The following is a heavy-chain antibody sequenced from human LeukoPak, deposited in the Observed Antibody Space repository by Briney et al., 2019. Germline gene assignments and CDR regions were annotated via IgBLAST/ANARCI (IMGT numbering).Heavy chain of an antibody. D-gene: IGHD6-25*01. Sequence: PSETLSLTCTVSGGSISSGDYYWSWIRQPPGKGLEWIGYIYYSGSTYYNPSLKSRVTISVDTSKNQFSLKLSSVTAADTAVYYCARVVVSGPPVDYWGQGTLVTVSS. CDR2: IYYSGST. CDR1: GGSISSGDYY. CDR3: ARVVVSGPPVDY. J-gene: IGHJ4*02. V-gene: IGHV4-30-4*08.